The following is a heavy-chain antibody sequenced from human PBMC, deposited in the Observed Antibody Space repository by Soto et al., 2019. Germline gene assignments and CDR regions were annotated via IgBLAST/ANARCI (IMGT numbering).Heavy chain of an antibody. Sequence: EVQLLESGGGLVQPGGSLRLSCAASGFTFSSYAMTWVRRAPGKGLEWVSAISGSGNTTYYADFVKGRFTISRDSSKNTLYLQMNSLRAEDTAVYFCAKDLSSSWYPQYWGQGTLVTVSS. J-gene: IGHJ4*02. CDR2: ISGSGNTT. V-gene: IGHV3-23*01. D-gene: IGHD6-13*01. CDR3: AKDLSSSWYPQY. CDR1: GFTFSSYA.